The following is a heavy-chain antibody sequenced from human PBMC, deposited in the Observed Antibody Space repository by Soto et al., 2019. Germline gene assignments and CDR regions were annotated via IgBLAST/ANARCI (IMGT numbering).Heavy chain of an antibody. CDR3: ARDYGDYSAFDY. J-gene: IGHJ4*02. D-gene: IGHD4-17*01. CDR1: GGSISSYY. V-gene: IGHV4-59*01. CDR2: IYYSGST. Sequence: SETLSLTCTVSGGSISSYYWSWIRQPPGKGLEWIGYIYYSGSTNYNPSLKSRVTISVDTSKNQFSLKLSSVTAADTAVYYCARDYGDYSAFDYWGQGTLVTVSS.